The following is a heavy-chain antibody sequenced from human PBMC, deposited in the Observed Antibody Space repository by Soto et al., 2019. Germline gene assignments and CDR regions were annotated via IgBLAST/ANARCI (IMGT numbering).Heavy chain of an antibody. CDR3: ATAKLLLPWLFDY. V-gene: IGHV3-66*01. CDR2: IYSGGAT. J-gene: IGHJ4*02. Sequence: GGSLRLSCASSGFTVSSNYMSWVRQAPGKGLEWVSVIYSGGATNYADSVKGRFTISRDDSKNTLFLQMNSLRAEDTAVYYCATAKLLLPWLFDYWGQGTLVTVS. CDR1: GFTVSSNY. D-gene: IGHD2-15*01.